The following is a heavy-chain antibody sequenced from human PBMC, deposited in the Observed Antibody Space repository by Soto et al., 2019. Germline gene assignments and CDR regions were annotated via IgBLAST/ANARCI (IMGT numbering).Heavy chain of an antibody. CDR1: GGSFSGYY. V-gene: IGHV4-34*01. J-gene: IGHJ4*02. CDR2: INHSGST. Sequence: QVQLQQWGAGLLKPSETLSLTCAVYGGSFSGYYWSWIRQPPGKGLEWIGEINHSGSTNYNPSLNSRVTLSVDTSKNQFSLKLSSVTAADTAVYYCARVRPLYYYDSSGYLSYHFDYCGQGTLVTGSS. D-gene: IGHD3-22*01. CDR3: ARVRPLYYYDSSGYLSYHFDY.